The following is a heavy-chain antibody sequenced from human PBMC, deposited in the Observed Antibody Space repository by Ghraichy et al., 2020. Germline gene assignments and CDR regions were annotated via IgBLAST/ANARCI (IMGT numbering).Heavy chain of an antibody. J-gene: IGHJ4*02. CDR1: GDSINYYY. CDR2: SYYSETA. Sequence: LSLTCTVSGDSINYYYWTWIRQPPGKGLEWIGYSYYSETANYNPSLKSRVTISVDMSKNQFSLSVTSVTAADTAVYYCARASYSGTSAEYWGQGTLVTVSS. V-gene: IGHV4-59*01. CDR3: ARASYSGTSAEY. D-gene: IGHD1-26*01.